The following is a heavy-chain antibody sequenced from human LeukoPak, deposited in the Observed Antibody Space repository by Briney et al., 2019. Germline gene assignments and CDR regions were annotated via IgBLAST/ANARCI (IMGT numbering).Heavy chain of an antibody. J-gene: IGHJ6*03. Sequence: GGSLRLSCAASGFTFSNYAMSWVRQAPGKGLEWVSAISAGGAATYNADSAKGRFTISRDNSKNTLYLQMNSLRAEDTALYFCAKDGSWGDYYFYFYIDVWGKGTTVTVSS. CDR2: ISAGGAAT. CDR3: AKDGSWGDYYFYFYIDV. D-gene: IGHD3-16*01. V-gene: IGHV3-23*01. CDR1: GFTFSNYA.